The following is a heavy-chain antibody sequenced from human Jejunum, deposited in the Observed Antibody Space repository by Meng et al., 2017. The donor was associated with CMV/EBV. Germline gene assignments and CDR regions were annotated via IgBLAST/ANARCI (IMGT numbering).Heavy chain of an antibody. J-gene: IGHJ4*02. D-gene: IGHD3-16*01. V-gene: IGHV1-69*05. CDR3: ARNGPLYYFDF. CDR1: GGTFSRFS. CDR2: IIPLYGTA. Sequence: SCTASGGTFSRFSISWVRQDPGQGLEWMGGIIPLYGTAKYAQKFQGRVTIKRDASTNTDYMELRSLTSEDTAVYFCARNGPLYYFDFWGQGTLVTVSS.